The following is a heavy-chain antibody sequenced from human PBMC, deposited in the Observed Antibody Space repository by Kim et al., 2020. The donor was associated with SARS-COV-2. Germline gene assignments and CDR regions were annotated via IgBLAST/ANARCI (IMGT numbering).Heavy chain of an antibody. CDR2: IYSGGST. V-gene: IGHV3-53*01. CDR3: ARDVEYCSSTSCWDYFDY. CDR1: GFTVSSNY. J-gene: IGHJ4*02. Sequence: GGSLRLSCAASGFTVSSNYMSWVRQAPGKGLEWVSVIYSGGSTYYADSVKGRFTISRHNSKNTLYLQMNSLRAEDTAVYYCARDVEYCSSTSCWDYFDYWGQGTLVTVSS. D-gene: IGHD2-2*01.